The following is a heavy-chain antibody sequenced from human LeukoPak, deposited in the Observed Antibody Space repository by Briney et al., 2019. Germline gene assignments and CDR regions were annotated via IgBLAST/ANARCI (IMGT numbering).Heavy chain of an antibody. D-gene: IGHD1-26*01. V-gene: IGHV3-23*01. CDR1: GFTFSSYR. J-gene: IGHJ4*02. CDR3: AKHSGSYFIYYVDS. Sequence: GGSLRLSCAASGFTFSSYRMSWVRQAPGKGLEWVSPISRSAYNSYYADSVKGRFIISRDNSANTLYLQMNSLRAEDTALYYCAKHSGSYFIYYVDSWGQGTLVTVSS. CDR2: ISRSAYNS.